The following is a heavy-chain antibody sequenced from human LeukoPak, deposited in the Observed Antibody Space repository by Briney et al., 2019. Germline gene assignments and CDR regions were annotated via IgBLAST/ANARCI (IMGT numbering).Heavy chain of an antibody. CDR2: INHSGST. CDR3: ARRGITMVRGVIKLDYYCYMDV. CDR1: GGSFSGYY. V-gene: IGHV4-34*01. D-gene: IGHD3-10*01. Sequence: SETLSLTCAVYGGSFSGYYWSWIRQPPGKGLEWIGEINHSGSTNYNPSLKSRVTISVDTSKNQFSLKLSSVTAADTAVYYCARRGITMVRGVIKLDYYCYMDVWGKGTTVTISS. J-gene: IGHJ6*03.